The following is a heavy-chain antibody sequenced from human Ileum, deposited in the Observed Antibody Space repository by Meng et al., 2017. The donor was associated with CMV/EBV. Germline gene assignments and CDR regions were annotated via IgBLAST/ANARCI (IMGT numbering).Heavy chain of an antibody. J-gene: IGHJ4*02. Sequence: GESLKISCAASGFSVTSNYMTWVRQAPGKGLEWVSFIRYDGSTTYTASVQGRFTISRDNSKNTIYLQMNSLRAEDTALYYCARACRQLSNCYLGSWGQGTQVTVSS. D-gene: IGHD4-11*01. CDR1: GFSVTSNY. CDR3: ARACRQLSNCYLGS. CDR2: IRYDGST. V-gene: IGHV3-53*01.